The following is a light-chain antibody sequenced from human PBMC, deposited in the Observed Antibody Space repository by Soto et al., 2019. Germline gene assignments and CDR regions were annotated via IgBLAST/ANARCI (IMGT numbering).Light chain of an antibody. J-gene: IGKJ4*01. Sequence: DIQMTESPSAVAAALGDRVTITCLASQDISSCLAWFQQKTGKAPKLLIYGASTLPSGVPSRLSGSGSGTDFTLTISSLQPEDFATYYCQQANSFPLTFGGGTKVAIK. V-gene: IGKV1-12*01. CDR2: GAS. CDR1: QDISSC. CDR3: QQANSFPLT.